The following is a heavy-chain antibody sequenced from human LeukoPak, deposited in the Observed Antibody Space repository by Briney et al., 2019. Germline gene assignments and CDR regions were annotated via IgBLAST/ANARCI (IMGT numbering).Heavy chain of an antibody. V-gene: IGHV3-15*01. Sequence: GGSLRLSCAASGFTFSSYEMNWVRQAPGKGLEWVGRIKSKTDGGTTDYAAPVKGRFTISRDDSKNTLYLQMNSLKTEDTAVYYCTTEGSSGWPPYYYYYMDVWGKGTTVTISS. CDR1: GFTFSSYE. CDR3: TTEGSSGWPPYYYYYMDV. CDR2: IKSKTDGGTT. D-gene: IGHD6-19*01. J-gene: IGHJ6*03.